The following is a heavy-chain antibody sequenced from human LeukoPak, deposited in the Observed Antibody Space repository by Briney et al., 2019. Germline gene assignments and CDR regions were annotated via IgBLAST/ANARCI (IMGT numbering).Heavy chain of an antibody. J-gene: IGHJ3*02. CDR2: INHSGST. Sequence: SETLSLTCAVYGGSFSGYYWSWIRQPPGKGLEWIGEINHSGSTNYNPSLKSRVTISVDTSKNQFSLKLSSVTAADTAVYYCCSYGLDAFDIWGQRTMVTVSS. CDR1: GGSFSGYY. CDR3: CSYGLDAFDI. V-gene: IGHV4-34*01. D-gene: IGHD2-15*01.